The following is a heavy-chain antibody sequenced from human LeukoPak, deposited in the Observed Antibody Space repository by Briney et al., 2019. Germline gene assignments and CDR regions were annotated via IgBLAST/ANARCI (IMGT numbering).Heavy chain of an antibody. J-gene: IGHJ4*02. D-gene: IGHD3-16*01. CDR3: ARVGITFGGVILDYDY. CDR2: ISAYNGNT. V-gene: IGHV1-18*01. CDR1: GYTFTSYG. Sequence: ASVKVSCKASGYTFTSYGISWVRQAPGQGLEWMGWISAYNGNTNYAQKLQGRVTMTTDTSTSTAYMKLRSLRSDDTAVYYCARVGITFGGVILDYDYWGQGTLVTVSS.